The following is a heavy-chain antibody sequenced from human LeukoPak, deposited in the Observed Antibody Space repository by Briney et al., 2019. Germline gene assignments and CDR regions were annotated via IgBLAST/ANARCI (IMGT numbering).Heavy chain of an antibody. CDR1: GFTFSSYW. CDR2: INSDGSST. CDR3: ALSRDGYNYRQYFDY. Sequence: GGSLRLSCAASGFTFSSYWMHWVRQAPGKGLVWVSRINSDGSSTSYADSVKGRFTISRDNAKNSLYLQMNSLRAEDTALYYCALSRDGYNYRQYFDYWGQGTLVTVSS. D-gene: IGHD5-24*01. V-gene: IGHV3-74*01. J-gene: IGHJ4*02.